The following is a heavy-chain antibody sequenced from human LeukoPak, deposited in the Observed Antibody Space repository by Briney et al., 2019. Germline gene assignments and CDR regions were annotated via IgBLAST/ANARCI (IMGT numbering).Heavy chain of an antibody. Sequence: PGTLSLTCAVSGTSISRTNWWSWVRQTPGKGLEWIGEIYYSGNTNYNPSLKSRVTISIDKSKNQFSLNLTSVTAADTAVYYCARDRDIVVHQPSYWGQGTLVTVSS. J-gene: IGHJ4*02. V-gene: IGHV4-4*03. CDR2: IYYSGNT. D-gene: IGHD2-15*01. CDR3: ARDRDIVVHQPSY. CDR1: GTSISRTNW.